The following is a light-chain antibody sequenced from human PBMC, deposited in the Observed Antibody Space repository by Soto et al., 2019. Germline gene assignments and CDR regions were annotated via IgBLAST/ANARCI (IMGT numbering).Light chain of an antibody. CDR1: SSDIGAGYD. CDR2: ANS. CDR3: QTYDSSLSGSV. Sequence: QLVLTQPPSVSGAPGQRVTIFCTGSSSDIGAGYDVQWYQQVPGAAPKLLIYANSNRPSGVPDRFSGSKSGTSASLAISGLQAEDEGDYFCQTYDSSLSGSVFGTGTKVTVL. J-gene: IGLJ1*01. V-gene: IGLV1-40*01.